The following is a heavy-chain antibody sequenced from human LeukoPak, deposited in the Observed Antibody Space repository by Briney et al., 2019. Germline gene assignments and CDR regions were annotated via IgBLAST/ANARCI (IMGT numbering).Heavy chain of an antibody. CDR1: GFTFRNYW. J-gene: IGHJ3*01. CDR3: ARYLRRDMREAFDF. V-gene: IGHV3-7*02. CDR2: IHQDGSEK. D-gene: IGHD5/OR15-5a*01. Sequence: GGSPRLSCAASGFTFRNYWMSWVRQAPGKGLEWVANIHQDGSEKYSVDSVKGRFTISRDNAKNSLYLQMNSLRAEDTAVYHCARYLRRDMREAFDFWGQGTMVTVSS.